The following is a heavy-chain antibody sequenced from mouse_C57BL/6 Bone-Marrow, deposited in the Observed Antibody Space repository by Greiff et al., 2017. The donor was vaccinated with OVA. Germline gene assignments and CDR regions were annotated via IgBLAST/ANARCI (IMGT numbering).Heavy chain of an antibody. CDR3: AREGVLRYAFAY. CDR2: IYPGDGDT. CDR1: GYAFSSSW. V-gene: IGHV1-82*01. D-gene: IGHD1-1*01. J-gene: IGHJ3*01. Sequence: VQLQQSGPELVKPGASVKISCKASGYAFSSSWLIWVKQRPGKGLEWIGRIYPGDGDTNYNGKFKGKATLPTDKSSSTADMQLSSLTSEESAVYNCAREGVLRYAFAYWGQGTLVTVSA.